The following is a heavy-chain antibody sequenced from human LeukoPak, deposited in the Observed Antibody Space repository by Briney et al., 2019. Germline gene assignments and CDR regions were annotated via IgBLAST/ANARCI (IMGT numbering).Heavy chain of an antibody. J-gene: IGHJ4*02. CDR2: INPNSGGT. CDR1: GYTFTGYY. V-gene: IGHV1-2*06. D-gene: IGHD3-22*01. CDR3: ATQTHRITMIVVAFDY. Sequence: ASVKVSCKASGYTFTGYYMHWVRQAPGQGLEWMGRINPNSGGTNYAQKFQGRVTMTRDTSISTAYMELSRLRSVDTAVYYCATQTHRITMIVVAFDYWGQGTLVTVSS.